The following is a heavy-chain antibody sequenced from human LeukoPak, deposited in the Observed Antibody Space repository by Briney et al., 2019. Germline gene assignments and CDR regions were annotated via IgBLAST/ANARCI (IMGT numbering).Heavy chain of an antibody. CDR2: ISGSGGST. D-gene: IGHD4-17*01. CDR1: GFTFSSYA. CDR3: AKDQSLGGDYVSIFDY. Sequence: GGSLRLSCAASGFTFSSYAMSWVRQAPGKGLEWVSAISGSGGSTYYADSVKGRFTISRDNSKNTLYLQMNSLRAEDTAVYYCAKDQSLGGDYVSIFDYWGQGTLVTVSS. J-gene: IGHJ4*02. V-gene: IGHV3-23*01.